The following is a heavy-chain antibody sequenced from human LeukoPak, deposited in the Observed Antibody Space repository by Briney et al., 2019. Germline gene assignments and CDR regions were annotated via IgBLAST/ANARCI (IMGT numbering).Heavy chain of an antibody. CDR1: GYTFTAYY. Sequence: GASVKVSCKASGYTFTAYYMHWVRQAPGQGLEWMGWINHNSGGTNFAQTFQGRVTMTRDTSISTVSMELSRLRSDDTAVYYCAREGHCSGGSCLDYWGQGTLVTVSS. V-gene: IGHV1-2*02. CDR2: INHNSGGT. J-gene: IGHJ4*02. CDR3: AREGHCSGGSCLDY. D-gene: IGHD2-15*01.